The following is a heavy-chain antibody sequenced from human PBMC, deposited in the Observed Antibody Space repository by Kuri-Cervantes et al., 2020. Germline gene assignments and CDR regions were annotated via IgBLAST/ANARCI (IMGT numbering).Heavy chain of an antibody. D-gene: IGHD2-15*01. CDR1: GFTFSSYA. V-gene: IGHV3-23*01. J-gene: IGHJ4*02. Sequence: GESLKISCAASGFTFSSYAMSWVRQAPGKGLEWVSVISGGGSGTNYADSVKGRFIISRDNSKNTLYLQMNSLRGEDTAVYYCAKPARRYCSGGSCYPFDYWGQGTLVTVSS. CDR2: ISGGGSGT. CDR3: AKPARRYCSGGSCYPFDY.